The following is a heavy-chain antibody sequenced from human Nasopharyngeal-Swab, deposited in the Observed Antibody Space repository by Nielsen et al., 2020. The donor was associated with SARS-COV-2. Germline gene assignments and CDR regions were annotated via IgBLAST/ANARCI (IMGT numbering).Heavy chain of an antibody. J-gene: IGHJ4*02. CDR1: GASTSSSHW. CDR3: AGEVATRGVDY. CDR2: IYHSGST. V-gene: IGHV4-4*02. Sequence: SETLSLTCAVSGASTSSSHWWSWARQPPGKGLEWIGEIYHSGSTNYNPSLKSRVTISVDKSKNQFSLKLSSVTAADTAVYYCAGEVATRGVDYWGQGTLVTVSS. D-gene: IGHD5-12*01.